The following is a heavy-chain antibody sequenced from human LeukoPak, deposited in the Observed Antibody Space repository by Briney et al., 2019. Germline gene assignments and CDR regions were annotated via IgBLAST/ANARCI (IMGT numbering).Heavy chain of an antibody. V-gene: IGHV1-2*02. CDR2: INPKNGGT. Sequence: GASVTVSCKSSGYTFSGYYMHWLRQAPGQGLEWTGWINPKNGGTIYAQTFQGGVTMTGDTSISTAYMDLSRLTSDDTAVYYCAKGGMGVAAPLLDHWGQGTLVTVSS. D-gene: IGHD2-15*01. J-gene: IGHJ4*02. CDR3: AKGGMGVAAPLLDH. CDR1: GYTFSGYY.